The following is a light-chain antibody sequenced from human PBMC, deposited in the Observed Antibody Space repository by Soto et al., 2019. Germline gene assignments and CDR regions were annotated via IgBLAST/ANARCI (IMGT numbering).Light chain of an antibody. J-gene: IGLJ7*01. CDR3: QSYDSSLSVHVV. V-gene: IGLV1-40*01. CDR1: SSNIGAGYD. Sequence: QLVLTQPHAVSGAPGQRVTISCTGSSSNIGAGYDVHWYQQLPGTAPKLLIYGNSNRPSGVPDRFSGSKSGTSASLAITGLQAEDEADYYCQSYDSSLSVHVVFGGGTQLTVL. CDR2: GNS.